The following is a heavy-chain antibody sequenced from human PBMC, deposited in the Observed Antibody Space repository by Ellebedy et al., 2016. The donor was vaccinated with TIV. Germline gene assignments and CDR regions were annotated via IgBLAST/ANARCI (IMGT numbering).Heavy chain of an antibody. V-gene: IGHV4-31*03. D-gene: IGHD3-16*01. CDR2: IHYSGST. CDR3: VRDRGGWGGMDV. CDR1: GGSISSGGYY. Sequence: MPSETLSLTCTVSGGSISSGGYYWSWIRQHPGKGLEWIGYIHYSGSTSYNPSLKRRVTISADTSKNQFSLRLSTVTAADMAVYYCVRDRGGWGGMDVWGQGTTVTVSS. J-gene: IGHJ6*02.